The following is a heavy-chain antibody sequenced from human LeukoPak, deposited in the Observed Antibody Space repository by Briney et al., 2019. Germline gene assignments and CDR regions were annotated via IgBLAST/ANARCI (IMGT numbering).Heavy chain of an antibody. Sequence: PSETLSLTCTVSGGSISSSSYYWGWIRQPPGKGLEWIGSIYYSGSTYYNPSLKSRVTISVDTSKNQFSLKLSSVTAADTAVYYCARDLGTGDSTGWGQGTLVTVSS. CDR2: IYYSGST. V-gene: IGHV4-39*07. J-gene: IGHJ4*02. CDR3: ARDLGTGDSTG. D-gene: IGHD4-17*01. CDR1: GGSISSSSYY.